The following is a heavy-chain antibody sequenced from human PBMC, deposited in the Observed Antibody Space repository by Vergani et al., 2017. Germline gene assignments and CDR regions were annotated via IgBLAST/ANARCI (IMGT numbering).Heavy chain of an antibody. D-gene: IGHD6-19*01. CDR3: AKDGPGSGWPLGHALDI. CDR1: GFTFSSYA. J-gene: IGHJ3*02. CDR2: ISGSGGST. V-gene: IGHV3-23*01. Sequence: EVQLLESGGGLVQPGGSLRLSCAASGFTFSSYAMSWVRQAPGKGLEWVSAISGSGGSTYYADSVKGRFTISRDNSKNTLYLQMNSLRAEDTAVYYCAKDGPGSGWPLGHALDIWGQGKMVTVSS.